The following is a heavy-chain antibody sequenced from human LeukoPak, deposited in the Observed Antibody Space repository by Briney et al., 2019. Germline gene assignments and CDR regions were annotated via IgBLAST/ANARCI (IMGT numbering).Heavy chain of an antibody. Sequence: PSETLSLTCTVSGGSISSYYWSWIRQPPGKGLEWIGYIYYSGSTNYNPSLKSRVTISVDTSKNQFSLKLSSVTAADTAVYYCARDPGYSYGLGYYYGMDVWGQGTTVTVSS. V-gene: IGHV4-59*01. CDR2: IYYSGST. D-gene: IGHD5-18*01. CDR3: ARDPGYSYGLGYYYGMDV. J-gene: IGHJ6*02. CDR1: GGSISSYY.